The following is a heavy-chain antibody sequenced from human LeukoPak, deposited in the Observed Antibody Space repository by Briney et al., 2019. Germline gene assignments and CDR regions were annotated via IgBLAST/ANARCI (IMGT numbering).Heavy chain of an antibody. Sequence: SETLSLTCTVSGGSIRSLYWSWIRQPPGKGLEWIGYVYYSGSTNYNPSLKNRVTMSVDTSKNQFSLKLNSVTAADTAVYYCTKPRSGWMYFFDYWGQGTLVTVSS. V-gene: IGHV4-59*11. CDR3: TKPRSGWMYFFDY. CDR1: GGSIRSLY. CDR2: VYYSGST. J-gene: IGHJ4*02. D-gene: IGHD6-19*01.